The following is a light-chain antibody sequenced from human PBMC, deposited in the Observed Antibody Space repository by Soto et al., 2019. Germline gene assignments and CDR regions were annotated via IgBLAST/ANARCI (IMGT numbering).Light chain of an antibody. Sequence: EVVMTQSPATLSVSPGERATLSCRASQSVGNNLAWYQQKPGQAPRLLIYGASTWATGLPARFSGSGSGREFTLTISSLQSEDFAVYYCQQYNNWPLTFGGGTKVDIK. CDR1: QSVGNN. CDR2: GAS. V-gene: IGKV3-15*01. CDR3: QQYNNWPLT. J-gene: IGKJ4*01.